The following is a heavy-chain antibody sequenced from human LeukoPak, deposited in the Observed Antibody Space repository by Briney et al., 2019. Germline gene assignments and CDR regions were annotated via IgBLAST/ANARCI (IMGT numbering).Heavy chain of an antibody. CDR2: MSFDGKNK. CDR1: GFTFSSYA. D-gene: IGHD6-19*01. V-gene: IGHV3-30*04. Sequence: PGGSLRLSCAASGFTFSSYAMHWVRQAPGKGLEWVAVMSFDGKNKYYADSVKGRFTISRDNSKNTLYLQMNSLRAEDTALYYCARDSVGLIAVAGLDYYMDVWGKGTTVTVSS. J-gene: IGHJ6*03. CDR3: ARDSVGLIAVAGLDYYMDV.